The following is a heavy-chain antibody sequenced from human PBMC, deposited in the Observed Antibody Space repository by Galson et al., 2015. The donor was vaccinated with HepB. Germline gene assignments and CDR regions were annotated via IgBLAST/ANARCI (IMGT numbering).Heavy chain of an antibody. J-gene: IGHJ4*02. Sequence: SVKVSCKASGYTLTGYYMHWVRQAPGQGLEWMGWINPNSGGTNYAQKFQGRVTMTRDTSISTAYMEVSRLRSDDTAMYYCVRASRWFGEKSRFYFDYWGQGTPVTVSS. CDR1: GYTLTGYY. CDR2: INPNSGGT. CDR3: VRASRWFGEKSRFYFDY. D-gene: IGHD3-10*01. V-gene: IGHV1-2*02.